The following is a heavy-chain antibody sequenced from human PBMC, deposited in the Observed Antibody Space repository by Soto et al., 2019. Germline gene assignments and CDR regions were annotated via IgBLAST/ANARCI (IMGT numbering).Heavy chain of an antibody. CDR1: GFTFSSYW. CDR2: INGDGSTT. J-gene: IGHJ6*03. Sequence: GGSLRLSCAASGFTFSSYWMHWVRQVPGKGLVWVSRINGDGSTTTYADSVKGRFTISRDNAKNTLNLQMNSLRAEDTAVYYCTRSSGYSYGSFYNFYMDVWGKGTTVTSP. V-gene: IGHV3-74*01. D-gene: IGHD5-18*01. CDR3: TRSSGYSYGSFYNFYMDV.